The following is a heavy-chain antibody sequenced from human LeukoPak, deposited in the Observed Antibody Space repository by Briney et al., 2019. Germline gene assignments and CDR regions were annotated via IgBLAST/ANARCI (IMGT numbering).Heavy chain of an antibody. CDR2: ISWNSGSI. Sequence: GGSLRLSCAASGFTFDDYAMHWVRQAPGKGLEWVSGISWNSGSIGYADSVKGQFTISRDNAKNSLYLQMNSLRAEDTALYYCAKDSGYSYGSVYNWFDPWGQGTLVTVSS. CDR3: AKDSGYSYGSVYNWFDP. J-gene: IGHJ5*02. CDR1: GFTFDDYA. V-gene: IGHV3-9*01. D-gene: IGHD5-18*01.